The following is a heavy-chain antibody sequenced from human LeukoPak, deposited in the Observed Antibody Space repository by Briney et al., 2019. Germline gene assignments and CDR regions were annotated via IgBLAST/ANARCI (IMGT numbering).Heavy chain of an antibody. Sequence: SETLSLTCTFSGGSFSPAHWSWIRQPPGKGLEWIGVICDNGHTDYNPSLQSRVTISVDTSKRQFSLKLSSLAAADTAVHYCATGRGPYKTGHWGQGTLVTVSS. D-gene: IGHD3-10*01. J-gene: IGHJ4*02. CDR1: GGSFSPAH. V-gene: IGHV4-59*01. CDR3: ATGRGPYKTGH. CDR2: ICDNGHT.